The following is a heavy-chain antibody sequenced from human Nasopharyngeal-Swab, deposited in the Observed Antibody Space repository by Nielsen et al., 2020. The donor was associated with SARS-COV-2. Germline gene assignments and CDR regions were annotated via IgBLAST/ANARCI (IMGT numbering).Heavy chain of an antibody. Sequence: SCTVSGCSFSSGSHFWSWVRQHPGKGLEWIGYVQYSGRTYYNPSLKSRLIISVDTSKNQFSLKLSSVAAADTAVYYCARAVSSVVPAAANYYYYMDVWGKGTTVAVSS. CDR1: GCSFSSGSHF. V-gene: IGHV4-31*02. J-gene: IGHJ6*03. CDR3: ARAVSSVVPAAANYYYYMDV. D-gene: IGHD2-2*01. CDR2: VQYSGRT.